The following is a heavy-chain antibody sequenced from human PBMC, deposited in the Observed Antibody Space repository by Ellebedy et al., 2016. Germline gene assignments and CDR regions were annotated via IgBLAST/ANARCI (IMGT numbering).Heavy chain of an antibody. Sequence: GESLKISXAASGFTFSRSDMHWVRQAPGKGLEWVAVISYDGSKKYYADSVKGRFTISRDNSKNTMSLQMNSLRVEDTAVYYCAKVALGTGYTSSWGQGTLITVSS. V-gene: IGHV3-30*18. D-gene: IGHD6-19*01. CDR1: GFTFSRSD. CDR2: ISYDGSKK. J-gene: IGHJ5*02. CDR3: AKVALGTGYTSS.